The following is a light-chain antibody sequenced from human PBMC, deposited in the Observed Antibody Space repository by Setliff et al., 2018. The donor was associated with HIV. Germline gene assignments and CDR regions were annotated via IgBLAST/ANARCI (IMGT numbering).Light chain of an antibody. CDR3: SSYTSSSTPYV. J-gene: IGLJ1*01. CDR1: SSDVNGYNY. CDR2: EVS. Sequence: QSALTQSASVSGSPGQSITISCTGTSSDVNGYNYVSWYQQHPGKAPKLMIYEVSTRPSGVSNRFSGSKSGNTASLTISGLQAEDEADYYCSSYTSSSTPYVFGTGTKVTVL. V-gene: IGLV2-14*01.